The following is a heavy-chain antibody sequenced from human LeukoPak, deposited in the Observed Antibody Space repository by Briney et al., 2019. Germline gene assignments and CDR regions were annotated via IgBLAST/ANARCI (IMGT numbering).Heavy chain of an antibody. CDR2: MNPNSGNT. J-gene: IGHJ4*02. V-gene: IGHV1-8*02. CDR3: ARDGVVPAAVDY. D-gene: IGHD2-2*01. CDR1: GYTFTSYD. Sequence: ASVKVSCKASGYTFTSYDINWVRQATGQGLEWMGWMNPNSGNTGYAQKFQGRVTVTRNTSTNTVQLELSSLRHEDTAIYYCARDGVVPAAVDYWGQGTLVTVSS.